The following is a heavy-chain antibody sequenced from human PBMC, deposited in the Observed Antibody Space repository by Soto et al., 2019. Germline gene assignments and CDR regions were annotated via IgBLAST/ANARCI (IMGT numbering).Heavy chain of an antibody. D-gene: IGHD3-16*02. CDR2: ISSSSSYI. Sequence: EVQLVESGGGLVKPGGSLRLSCAASGFTFSSYSMNWVRQAPGKGLEWVSSISSSSSYIYYADSVKGRFTISRDNAKNSLYLQLNSLRAEDTAVYYCARDQGELSPIYYYYYYGMDVWGQGTTVTVSS. V-gene: IGHV3-21*01. J-gene: IGHJ6*02. CDR1: GFTFSSYS. CDR3: ARDQGELSPIYYYYYYGMDV.